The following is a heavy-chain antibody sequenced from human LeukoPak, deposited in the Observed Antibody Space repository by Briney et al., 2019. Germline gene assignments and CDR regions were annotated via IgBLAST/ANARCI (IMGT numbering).Heavy chain of an antibody. J-gene: IGHJ3*02. CDR3: ARRLSIAGAHDAFDI. V-gene: IGHV4-59*08. D-gene: IGHD1-26*01. CDR2: IYYSGST. CDR1: GGSISSYY. Sequence: SETLSLTCTVSGGSISSYYWSWIRQPPGKGLEWIGYIYYSGSTNYNPSLKSRVTISVDTSKNQFSLKLSSVTAADTAVYYCARRLSIAGAHDAFDIWGQGTMVTVSS.